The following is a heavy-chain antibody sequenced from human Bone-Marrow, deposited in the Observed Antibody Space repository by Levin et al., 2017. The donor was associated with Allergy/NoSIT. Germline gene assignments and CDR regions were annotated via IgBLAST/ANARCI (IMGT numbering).Heavy chain of an antibody. CDR3: ARAWYNWKDYYYDYYMDV. CDR2: IYYSGST. D-gene: IGHD1-20*01. CDR1: GGSISSYY. J-gene: IGHJ6*03. Sequence: SETLSLTCTVSGGSISSYYWSWIRQPPGKGLEWIGYIYYSGSTNYNPSLKSRVTISVDTSKNQFSLKLSSVTAADTAVYYCARAWYNWKDYYYDYYMDVWGKGTTVTVSS. V-gene: IGHV4-59*01.